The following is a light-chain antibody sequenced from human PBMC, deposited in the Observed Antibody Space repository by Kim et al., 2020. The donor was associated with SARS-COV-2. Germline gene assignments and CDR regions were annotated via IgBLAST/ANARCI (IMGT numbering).Light chain of an antibody. V-gene: IGLV3-19*01. CDR2: GKN. J-gene: IGLJ3*02. CDR3: NSRDSSGNHWV. CDR1: SLRSYY. Sequence: ALGQEGRITCQGDSLRSYYASWYQQKPGQAPVLVIYGKNNRPSGIPDRFSGSSSGNTASLTITGAQAEDEADYYCNSRDSSGNHWVFGGGTQLTVL.